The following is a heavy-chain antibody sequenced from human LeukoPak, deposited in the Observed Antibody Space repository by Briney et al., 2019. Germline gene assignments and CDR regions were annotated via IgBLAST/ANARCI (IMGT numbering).Heavy chain of an antibody. Sequence: ASVRVSCKASGYTFTSYGISWVRQAPGQGLEWMAWISAYNGNTNYAQKLQGRVTMTTDTSTSTAYMELRSLRSDDTAVYYCARRYYDILTGYYDYWGQGTLVTVSS. J-gene: IGHJ4*02. D-gene: IGHD3-9*01. CDR2: ISAYNGNT. CDR1: GYTFTSYG. V-gene: IGHV1-18*04. CDR3: ARRYYDILTGYYDY.